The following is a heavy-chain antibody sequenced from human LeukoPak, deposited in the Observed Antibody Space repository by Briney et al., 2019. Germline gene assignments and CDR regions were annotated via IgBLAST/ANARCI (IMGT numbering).Heavy chain of an antibody. Sequence: SETLSLTCTVSGGSINSYYWSWIRQPPGKGLEWIGYIYYSGSTNYNPSLKSRVTISVDTSKNQFSLKLSSVTAADTAVYYCARHPRWGWFDPCDQGTLVTVSS. D-gene: IGHD4-23*01. V-gene: IGHV4-59*08. CDR1: GGSINSYY. J-gene: IGHJ5*02. CDR2: IYYSGST. CDR3: ARHPRWGWFDP.